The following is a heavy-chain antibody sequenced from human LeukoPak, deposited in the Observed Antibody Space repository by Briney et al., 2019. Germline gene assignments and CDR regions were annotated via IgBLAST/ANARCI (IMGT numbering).Heavy chain of an antibody. CDR3: AYSYGPYYYDY. Sequence: PGGSLRLSCAFSGFTFRSYSMDCVRQAPGKGLEWVSYITSSSTNIYYADSVKGRFTISRDNAKNSLYLQMNSLRAEDTAVYYCAYSYGPYYYDYWGQGTLVTVSS. J-gene: IGHJ4*02. CDR2: ITSSSTNI. D-gene: IGHD5-18*01. CDR1: GFTFRSYS. V-gene: IGHV3-48*01.